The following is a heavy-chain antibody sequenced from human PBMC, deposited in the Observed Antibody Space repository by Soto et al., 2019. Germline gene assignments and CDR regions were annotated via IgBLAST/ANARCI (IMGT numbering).Heavy chain of an antibody. D-gene: IGHD4-17*01. Sequence: PSETLSLTCAVYGGSFSGYYWSWIRQPPGKGLEWIGYIYYSGSTNYNPSLKSRVTISVDTSKNQFSLKLSSVTAADTAVYYCAREGRLRSTNWFDPWGQGTLVTVSS. J-gene: IGHJ5*02. CDR2: IYYSGST. CDR1: GGSFSGYY. CDR3: AREGRLRSTNWFDP. V-gene: IGHV4-59*01.